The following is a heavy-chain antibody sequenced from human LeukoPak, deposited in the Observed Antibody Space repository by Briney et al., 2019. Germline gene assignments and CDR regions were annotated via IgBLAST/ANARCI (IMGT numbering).Heavy chain of an antibody. CDR1: GSGFIFSTSA. V-gene: IGHV3-30-3*01. CDR3: AVVAGRFPPDY. J-gene: IGHJ4*02. D-gene: IGHD6-19*01. Sequence: GKSLRLSCAVSGSGFIFSTSAMHWVRQARGKGLEWVAFTSFDESHKFYADSVEGRFTISRDNSKNTLFLQMHNLRVDDTAMYYCAVVAGRFPPDYWGQGTLVTVSS. CDR2: TSFDESHK.